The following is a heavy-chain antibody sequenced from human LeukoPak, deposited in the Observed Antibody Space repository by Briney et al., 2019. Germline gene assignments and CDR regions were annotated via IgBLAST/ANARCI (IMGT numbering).Heavy chain of an antibody. D-gene: IGHD6-6*01. Sequence: PGGSLKLSCAASGFTFSGSAVHWVRQASGKGLEWVGRIRSKANSYATAYAASVKGRFTISRDDSKNTAYLQMNSLKTEDTAVYYCTTTGSSSSTDYWGQGTLDTVFS. CDR1: GFTFSGSA. J-gene: IGHJ4*02. CDR2: IRSKANSYAT. V-gene: IGHV3-73*01. CDR3: TTTGSSSSTDY.